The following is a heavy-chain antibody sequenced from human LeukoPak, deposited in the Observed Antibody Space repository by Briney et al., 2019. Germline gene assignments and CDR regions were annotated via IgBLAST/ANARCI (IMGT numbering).Heavy chain of an antibody. CDR1: GFTFSSYA. D-gene: IGHD3-9*01. CDR2: INGDGRNI. V-gene: IGHV3-74*01. J-gene: IGHJ6*02. Sequence: GGSLRLSCAASGFTFSSYAMSWVRQAPGKGLVWVPRINGDGRNINYADSVRGRFTISRDNAKNTLYLQMNTLRVEDTAVYYCTRDLMDYDVSTGLHHYYMDVWGQGTTVTVSS. CDR3: TRDLMDYDVSTGLHHYYMDV.